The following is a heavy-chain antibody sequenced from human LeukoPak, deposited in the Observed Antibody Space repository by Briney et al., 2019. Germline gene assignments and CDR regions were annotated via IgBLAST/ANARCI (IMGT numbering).Heavy chain of an antibody. J-gene: IGHJ4*02. V-gene: IGHV3-30*18. CDR2: ISYDGSNK. Sequence: GGSLRLSCAASGFTFSSYGMHWVRQAPGKGLEWVAVISYDGSNKYYADSVKGRFTISRDNSKNTLYLQMNSLRAEDTAVYYCAKDDIGNTMVRGVFPYWGQGTLVTVSS. CDR3: AKDDIGNTMVRGVFPY. CDR1: GFTFSSYG. D-gene: IGHD3-10*01.